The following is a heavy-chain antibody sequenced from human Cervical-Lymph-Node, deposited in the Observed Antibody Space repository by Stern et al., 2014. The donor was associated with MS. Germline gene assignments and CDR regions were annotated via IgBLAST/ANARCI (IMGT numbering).Heavy chain of an antibody. D-gene: IGHD2/OR15-2a*01. V-gene: IGHV3-30*01. CDR3: ARVWTTFSVHYYYGMDV. Sequence: QAQLVQSGGGVVQPGRSLRLSCAASGFTLSSYALHWVRQAPGKGLAWVAVISYDGSDKYYANSVKGRFTISRDNSKNTLDLQMNSLRPEDTAVYYCARVWTTFSVHYYYGMDVWGQGTTVTVSS. CDR1: GFTLSSYA. CDR2: ISYDGSDK. J-gene: IGHJ6*02.